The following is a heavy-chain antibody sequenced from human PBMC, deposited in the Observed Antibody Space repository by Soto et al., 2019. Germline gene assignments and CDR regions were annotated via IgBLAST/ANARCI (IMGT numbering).Heavy chain of an antibody. V-gene: IGHV4-34*01. Sequence: SETLSLTCAVYGGSFSGYYWSWIRQPPGKGLEWIGEIYYSGSTNYNPSLKSRVTISVDTSKNQFSLKLSSVTAADTAVYYCARSDYGDYGDYWSQGTLVTVS. CDR1: GGSFSGYY. J-gene: IGHJ4*02. CDR2: IYYSGST. CDR3: ARSDYGDYGDY. D-gene: IGHD4-17*01.